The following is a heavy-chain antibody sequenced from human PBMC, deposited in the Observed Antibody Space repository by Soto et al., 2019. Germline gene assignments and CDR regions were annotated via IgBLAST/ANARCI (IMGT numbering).Heavy chain of an antibody. D-gene: IGHD2-8*02. V-gene: IGHV4-4*09. CDR2: IFHTGST. CDR3: ATHRRCTGGHCWNWFDP. Sequence: PSETLSLTCTVSRVTMSDYFWSWIRQPQGKGLEWIGYIFHTGSTNYSPSLKSRVTISLDTSKKQFSLKLNSVTAADTAVYYCATHRRCTGGHCWNWFDPWGQGTLVTVS. J-gene: IGHJ5*02. CDR1: RVTMSDYF.